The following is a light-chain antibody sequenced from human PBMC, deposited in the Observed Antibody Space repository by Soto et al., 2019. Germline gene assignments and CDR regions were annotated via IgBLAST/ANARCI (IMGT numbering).Light chain of an antibody. CDR2: DVS. J-gene: IGLJ2*01. V-gene: IGLV2-14*01. CDR1: SSDVGGYNY. Sequence: QSALTQPASVSGSPGQTITISCTGSSSDVGGYNYVSWYQQHPGKAPHLMIYDVSQRPSGVSHCFAGYNSGTTASLTISGLPADDEADYYCRSYTSRSTVVFGGGTKVTVL. CDR3: RSYTSRSTVV.